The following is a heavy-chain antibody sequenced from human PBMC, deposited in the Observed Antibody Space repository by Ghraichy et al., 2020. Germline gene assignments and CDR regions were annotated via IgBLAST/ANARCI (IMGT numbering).Heavy chain of an antibody. Sequence: SQTLSLTCTVSGGSISSFYWNWIRQPPGRGLEWIGYIYYSGHTKYNPSLGSRVTISIDMSKNQISLTLTSVTAADTAVYYCAGGNWFDPWGQGTLVTVSS. J-gene: IGHJ5*02. CDR2: IYYSGHT. CDR3: AGGNWFDP. V-gene: IGHV4-59*01. D-gene: IGHD2-15*01. CDR1: GGSISSFY.